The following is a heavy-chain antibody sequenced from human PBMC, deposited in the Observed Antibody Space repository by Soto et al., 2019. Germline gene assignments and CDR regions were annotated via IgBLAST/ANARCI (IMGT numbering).Heavy chain of an antibody. V-gene: IGHV3-13*01. Sequence: PGGSLRLSCAAFGFTYNSYDMHWVRQIPGKGLEWVSSMGGAGAREYSASVKGRFIISRDNAKNSLYLQMESLRAGDTAVYYCTRAAFGDGMDLWGQGTPVTVSS. CDR2: MGGAGAR. CDR3: TRAAFGDGMDL. CDR1: GFTYNSYD. J-gene: IGHJ6*02. D-gene: IGHD3-10*01.